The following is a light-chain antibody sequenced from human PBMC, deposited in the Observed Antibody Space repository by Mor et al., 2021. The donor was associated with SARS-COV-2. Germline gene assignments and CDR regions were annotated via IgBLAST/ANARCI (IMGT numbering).Light chain of an antibody. Sequence: SLNSRCLVWYQQRPGQAPRLLIHGTSNRAAGIPDRFSGSGSGTDFTLTISRLEPEDSAVYYCQNYDHTRPTFGGGTKVEI. CDR3: QNYDHTRPT. CDR1: SLNSRC. V-gene: IGKV3-20*01. CDR2: GTS. J-gene: IGKJ4*01.